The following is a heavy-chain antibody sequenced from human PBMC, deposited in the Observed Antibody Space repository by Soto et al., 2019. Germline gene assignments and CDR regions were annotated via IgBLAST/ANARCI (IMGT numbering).Heavy chain of an antibody. J-gene: IGHJ4*02. CDR2: IYYSGST. D-gene: IGHD3-16*02. CDR1: GGSISSYY. Sequence: PSESLCHTCSVSGGSISSYYWSWIQHPPGKGLEWIGYIYYSGSTNYNPSLKSRVTISVDTSKNQFSLKLSSVTAADTAVYYCARVSNYYDYVWGSYRYTFLLEYWRQETLGTVGS. V-gene: IGHV4-59*01. CDR3: ARVSNYYDYVWGSYRYTFLLEY.